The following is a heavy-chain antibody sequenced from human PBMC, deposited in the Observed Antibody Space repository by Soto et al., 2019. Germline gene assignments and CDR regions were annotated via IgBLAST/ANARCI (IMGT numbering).Heavy chain of an antibody. Sequence: GGSLRLSCVASGFTFSDYSMSWIRQAPGKGLEWLAFIDSRGRTLSYADSVRGRFTISRDNAENSVYLQMNSLRAEDTAVYYCAKDRTGQQLVPGSWGQGTLVTSPQ. V-gene: IGHV3-11*01. CDR2: IDSRGRTL. J-gene: IGHJ5*02. D-gene: IGHD1-1*01. CDR1: GFTFSDYS. CDR3: AKDRTGQQLVPGS.